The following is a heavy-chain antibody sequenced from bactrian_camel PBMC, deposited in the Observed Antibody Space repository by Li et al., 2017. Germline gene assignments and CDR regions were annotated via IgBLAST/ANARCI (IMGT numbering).Heavy chain of an antibody. CDR2: IYDDGK. Sequence: QVQLVESGGDLVQPGESLTLSCATSGFTSSSYGMVWVRQAPGKGLEWLSGIYDDGKHYADSVKGRFTVSRDNAKNTLYLQMNSLKTEDTAVYYCAKDLSLLYWGQGTQVTVS. V-gene: IGHV3S6*01. CDR3: AKDLSLLY. J-gene: IGHJ4*01. CDR1: GFTSSSYG.